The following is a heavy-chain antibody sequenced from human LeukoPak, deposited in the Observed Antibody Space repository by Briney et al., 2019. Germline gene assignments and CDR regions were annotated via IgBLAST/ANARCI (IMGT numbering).Heavy chain of an antibody. CDR2: LKTITDGGTT. V-gene: IGHV3-15*01. D-gene: IGHD1-26*01. J-gene: IGHJ3*02. CDR3: TTDSTSGSYLRDAFDT. Sequence: PGGSLRLSCAASGLNFSYAWMSWVRQAPGKGLEWVGRLKTITDGGTTDYAAPVKGRFTISRDDSKNTLYLQLNSLKTEDTAIYYCTTDSTSGSYLRDAFDTWGQGTMVTVSS. CDR1: GLNFSYAW.